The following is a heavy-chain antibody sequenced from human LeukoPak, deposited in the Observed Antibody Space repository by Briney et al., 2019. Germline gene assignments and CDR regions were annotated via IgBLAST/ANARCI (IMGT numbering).Heavy chain of an antibody. J-gene: IGHJ3*02. D-gene: IGHD3-22*01. CDR1: GFTFRSFE. V-gene: IGHV3-48*03. Sequence: GGSLRLSCAASGFTFRSFEMNWVRQAPGKGLEWVSYISGSGSLIYYADSVKGRFTISRDNAKNSLDLQMNSLRAEDTAVYYCAREEGLTMMVPDAFDIWGQGTMVTVSS. CDR2: ISGSGSLI. CDR3: AREEGLTMMVPDAFDI.